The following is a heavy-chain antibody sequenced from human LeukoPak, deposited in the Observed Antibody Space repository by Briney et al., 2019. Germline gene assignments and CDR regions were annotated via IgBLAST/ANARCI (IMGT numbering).Heavy chain of an antibody. V-gene: IGHV1-18*01. D-gene: IGHD6-19*01. CDR2: ISAYNGNT. CDR1: GYTFTSYG. Sequence: GGSVKVSCKASGYTFTSYGINWVRQAPGQGLEWMGWISAYNGNTNYAQKLQGRVTMTTDTSTSTAYMELRSLRSDDTAVYYCARAVAGTTSRFDPWGQGTLVTVSS. J-gene: IGHJ5*02. CDR3: ARAVAGTTSRFDP.